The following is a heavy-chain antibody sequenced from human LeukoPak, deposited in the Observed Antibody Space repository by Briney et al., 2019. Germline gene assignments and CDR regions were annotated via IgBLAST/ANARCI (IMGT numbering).Heavy chain of an antibody. CDR3: AKGTNNYDY. Sequence: SGGSLRLSCAASGFTFSNYAMSWVRQAPGKGLEWVSTISGSGVSTYYADSVKGRFTVSRDNSKNTLYLQLNSLRAEGTAVYYCAKGTNNYDYWGQGTLVAVSS. J-gene: IGHJ4*02. D-gene: IGHD2-2*01. CDR1: GFTFSNYA. V-gene: IGHV3-23*01. CDR2: ISGSGVST.